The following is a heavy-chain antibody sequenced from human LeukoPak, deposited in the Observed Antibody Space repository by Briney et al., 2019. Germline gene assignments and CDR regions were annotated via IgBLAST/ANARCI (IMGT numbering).Heavy chain of an antibody. Sequence: GGSLRLSCAASGFTFSSYAMSWVRQAPGKGLEWVSAISGSGGSTHYADSVKGRFTISRDNSKNTLYLQMNSLRAEDTAVYYCAKSMTGYPNYFDYWGQGTLVTVSS. V-gene: IGHV3-23*01. CDR3: AKSMTGYPNYFDY. CDR1: GFTFSSYA. CDR2: ISGSGGST. J-gene: IGHJ4*02. D-gene: IGHD3-9*01.